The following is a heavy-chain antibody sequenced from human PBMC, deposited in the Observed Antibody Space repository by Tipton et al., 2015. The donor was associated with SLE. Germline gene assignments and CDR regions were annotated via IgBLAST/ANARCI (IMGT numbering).Heavy chain of an antibody. V-gene: IGHV4-59*11. J-gene: IGHJ4*01. D-gene: IGHD3-22*01. Sequence: TLSLTCTVSGGSISSHYWSWIRQPPGKGLEWIGYIYYSGSTNYNPSLKSRVTISSDTPKNQFSLKLSSVTAADTAVYYCAREGYYDNSGYYPLFDSWGQGILVTVSS. CDR1: GGSISSHY. CDR3: AREGYYDNSGYYPLFDS. CDR2: IYYSGST.